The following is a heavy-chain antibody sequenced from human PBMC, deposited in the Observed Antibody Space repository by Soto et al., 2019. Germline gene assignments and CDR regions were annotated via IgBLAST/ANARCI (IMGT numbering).Heavy chain of an antibody. V-gene: IGHV4-4*02. CDR3: AMKGPSDESPFHS. CDR1: SGSINSSNW. Sequence: QVQLQESGPGLVKPSGTLSLTCGVSSGSINSSNWWSWVRQAPGQVLEWIGEIYHTGNINDNWSLKCRVTLSVDKSKNQFSLKLASVTAADTAIYFCAMKGPSDESPFHSWGQGILVTV. J-gene: IGHJ4*02. D-gene: IGHD3-10*01. CDR2: IYHTGNI.